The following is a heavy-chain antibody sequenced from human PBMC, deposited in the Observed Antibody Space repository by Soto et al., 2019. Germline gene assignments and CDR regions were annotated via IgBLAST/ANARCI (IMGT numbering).Heavy chain of an antibody. J-gene: IGHJ4*02. V-gene: IGHV5-10-1*03. CDR3: ARHHYDSSGYYLWLGQAWYY. D-gene: IGHD3-22*01. Sequence: EVQLVQSGAEVKKPGESLRISCKGSGYSFTSYWISWVRQMPGKGLEWMGRIDPSDSYTNYSPSFQGHVTISADKSISTAYLQWSSLKASDTAMYYCARHHYDSSGYYLWLGQAWYYWGQGTLVTVSS. CDR1: GYSFTSYW. CDR2: IDPSDSYT.